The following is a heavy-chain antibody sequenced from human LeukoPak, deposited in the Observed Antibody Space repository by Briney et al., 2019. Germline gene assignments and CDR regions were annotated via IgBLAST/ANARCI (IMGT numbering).Heavy chain of an antibody. V-gene: IGHV3-23*01. Sequence: GGSLRLSCAASGFTFSSYAMSWVRQAPGKGLEWVSAISGSGGSTYYADSVKGRFTISRDNSKNTLYLQMNSLRAEDTAVYYCACRDGYNYYFDYWGQRTLVTVSS. CDR1: GFTFSSYA. J-gene: IGHJ4*02. D-gene: IGHD5-12*01. CDR3: ACRDGYNYYFDY. CDR2: ISGSGGST.